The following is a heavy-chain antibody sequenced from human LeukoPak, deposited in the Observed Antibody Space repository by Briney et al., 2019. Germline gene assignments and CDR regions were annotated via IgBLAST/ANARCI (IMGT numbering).Heavy chain of an antibody. Sequence: GGSLRLSCAASGFTFSGHWMSWVRQALGKGLEWVANIKQDGSETYYVDSVKGRFTISRDNAKNSLFLQMNSLRVEDTAVYYCTSWGDTTAEYFQRWGQGTLVTVSS. CDR3: TSWGDTTAEYFQR. CDR1: GFTFSGHW. J-gene: IGHJ1*01. CDR2: IKQDGSET. D-gene: IGHD2-21*02. V-gene: IGHV3-7*01.